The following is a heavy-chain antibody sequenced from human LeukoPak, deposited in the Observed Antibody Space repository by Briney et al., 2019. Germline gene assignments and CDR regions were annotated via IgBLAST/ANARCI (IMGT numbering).Heavy chain of an antibody. J-gene: IGHJ5*02. V-gene: IGHV6-1*01. CDR2: TYYRSKWYN. Sequence: SQTLSLTCALSGDSVSSNSAAWNWIRQSPSRGLEWLGRTYYRSKWYNDYAVSVKSRITINPDTSKNQFSLQLNSVTPEDTAVYYCAREYYYDSSGYCNWFDPWGQGTLVTVSS. CDR3: AREYYYDSSGYCNWFDP. D-gene: IGHD3-22*01. CDR1: GDSVSSNSAA.